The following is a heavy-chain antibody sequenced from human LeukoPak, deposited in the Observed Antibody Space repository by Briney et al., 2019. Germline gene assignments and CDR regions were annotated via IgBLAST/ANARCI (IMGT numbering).Heavy chain of an antibody. V-gene: IGHV1-2*02. CDR3: ARGRIAAAYNWFDP. D-gene: IGHD6-13*01. J-gene: IGHJ5*02. Sequence: GASVKVSCKASGGTFSSYAISWVRQAPGQGLEWMGWINPNSGGTNYAQKFQGRVTMTRDTSISTAYMELSRLRSDDTAVYYCARGRIAAAYNWFDPWGQGTLVTVSS. CDR1: GGTFSSYA. CDR2: INPNSGGT.